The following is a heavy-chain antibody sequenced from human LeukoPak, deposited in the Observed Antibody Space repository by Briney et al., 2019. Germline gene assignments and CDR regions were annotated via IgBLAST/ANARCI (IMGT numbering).Heavy chain of an antibody. CDR2: IYSSGST. Sequence: SETLSLTCRVSGASINSGSNYWGWIRQPPGKTLEWIGSIYSSGSTYYNPSLKSRVIIMIDTPKNHFSLTLSSVTAADTAVYYCAKTAVAGLEIWGQGTMVTVSS. CDR3: AKTAVAGLEI. V-gene: IGHV4-39*07. CDR1: GASINSGSNY. J-gene: IGHJ3*02. D-gene: IGHD6-19*01.